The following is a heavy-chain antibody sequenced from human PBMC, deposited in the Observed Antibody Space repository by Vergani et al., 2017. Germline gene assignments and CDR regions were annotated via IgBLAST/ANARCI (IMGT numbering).Heavy chain of an antibody. CDR3: ARGNCGVNCPKYNWLAP. CDR1: GGSMSDFY. CDR2: IYPNGNG. J-gene: IGHJ5*02. D-gene: IGHD2-21*01. V-gene: IGHV4-4*07. Sequence: QVHLQESGPGVVKPSDTLSLTCTVSGGSMSDFYWNWIRQPAGRGLECIGRIYPNGNGNYNESLRSRLTMSIDTSRSQFSLSLSSVTAADTAVYYCARGNCGVNCPKYNWLAPWGRGILVTVSS.